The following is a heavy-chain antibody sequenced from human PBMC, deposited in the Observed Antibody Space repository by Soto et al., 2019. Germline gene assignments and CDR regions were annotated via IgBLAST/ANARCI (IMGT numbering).Heavy chain of an antibody. V-gene: IGHV3-9*01. Sequence: EVQLVESGGGLVQPGRSLRLSCAASGFTFDDYAMHWVRQAPGKGLEWVSGISWNSGSIGYADSVKGRFTFSRDNAKNSLYLQMNSQRAEDTALYYCAKDISDYYDSSGYPDYWGQGTLVTVSS. J-gene: IGHJ4*02. CDR1: GFTFDDYA. CDR3: AKDISDYYDSSGYPDY. CDR2: ISWNSGSI. D-gene: IGHD3-22*01.